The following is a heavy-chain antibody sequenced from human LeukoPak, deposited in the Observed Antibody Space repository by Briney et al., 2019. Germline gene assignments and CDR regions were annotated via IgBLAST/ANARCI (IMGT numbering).Heavy chain of an antibody. V-gene: IGHV3-21*01. CDR3: ASGLGYCSSTSCYEYY. D-gene: IGHD2-2*01. CDR1: GFTFSSYS. Sequence: GGSLRLSCAASGFTFSSYSMNWVRQAPGKGLEWVSSVSSSSSYIYYADSVKGRFTISRGNAKNSLYLQMNSLRAEDTAVYYCASGLGYCSSTSCYEYYWGQGTLVTVSS. J-gene: IGHJ4*02. CDR2: VSSSSSYI.